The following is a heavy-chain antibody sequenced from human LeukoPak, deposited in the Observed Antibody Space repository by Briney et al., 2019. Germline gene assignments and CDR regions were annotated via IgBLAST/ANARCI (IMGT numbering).Heavy chain of an antibody. V-gene: IGHV3-9*01. CDR1: GFTFDDYA. Sequence: PGGSLRLSCAASGFTFDDYAMHWVRQAPGKGLEWVSGISWNSGSIGYADSVKGRFTISRDNAKNSLYLQMNSLRAEDTALYYCAKENSCYHPDAFDIWGQGTMVTVSS. CDR3: AKENSCYHPDAFDI. J-gene: IGHJ3*02. D-gene: IGHD5-12*01. CDR2: ISWNSGSI.